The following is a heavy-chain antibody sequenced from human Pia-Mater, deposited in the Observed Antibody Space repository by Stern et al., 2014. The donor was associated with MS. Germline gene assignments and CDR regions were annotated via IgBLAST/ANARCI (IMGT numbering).Heavy chain of an antibody. J-gene: IGHJ4*02. V-gene: IGHV1-46*01. D-gene: IGHD6-19*01. CDR2: INPGGGIT. Sequence: GQLQESGAEVKKPGASVKVSCKAFGYTFTSNKMHWVRQAPGHGLEWMGIINPGGGITRDAYQLQGRVTLTTETSTSTVYMELTSLRSEDTAVYSCARDNGGWSVDSWGQGTLVIVSS. CDR1: GYTFTSNK. CDR3: ARDNGGWSVDS.